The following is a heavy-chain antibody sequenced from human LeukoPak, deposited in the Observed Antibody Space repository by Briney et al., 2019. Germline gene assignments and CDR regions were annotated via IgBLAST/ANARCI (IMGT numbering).Heavy chain of an antibody. Sequence: ASVKVSCKASGYTFTGFGITWVRQAPGQGPEWMGWISIDDGNTHYGQKFQDRVSMTRDIGSNTAFLELRSLRSDDTAVYFCSRSYHSTSWYYFDLWGQGTLVTVSS. V-gene: IGHV1-18*01. CDR3: SRSYHSTSWYYFDL. CDR2: ISIDDGNT. D-gene: IGHD2-2*01. J-gene: IGHJ4*02. CDR1: GYTFTGFG.